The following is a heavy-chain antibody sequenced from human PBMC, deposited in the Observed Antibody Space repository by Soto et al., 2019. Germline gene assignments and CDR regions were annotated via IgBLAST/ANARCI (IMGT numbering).Heavy chain of an antibody. CDR3: AREYCSGGSCYSSFDY. V-gene: IGHV1-2*02. CDR1: GYTFTGYY. CDR2: INPSSGGT. D-gene: IGHD2-15*01. Sequence: ASVKVSCKASGYTFTGYYMHWVRQAPGQGLEWMGWINPSSGGTNYAQKFQGRVTMTRDTSISTAYMELSRLRSDDTAVYCCAREYCSGGSCYSSFDYWGQGTLVTVSS. J-gene: IGHJ4*02.